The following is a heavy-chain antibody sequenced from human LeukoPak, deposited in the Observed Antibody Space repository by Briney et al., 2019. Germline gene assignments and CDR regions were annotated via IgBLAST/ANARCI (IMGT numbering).Heavy chain of an antibody. Sequence: SETLSLTCAVYGGTFSGYYWSWIRQPPGKGLEWIGEINHSGSTNYNPSLKSRVTISVDTSKNQFSLKLSSVTAADTAVYYCARVSGYCSGGSGVTKPDVGWFDPWGQGTLVTVSS. CDR3: ARVSGYCSGGSGVTKPDVGWFDP. D-gene: IGHD2-15*01. CDR2: INHSGST. V-gene: IGHV4-34*01. CDR1: GGTFSGYY. J-gene: IGHJ5*02.